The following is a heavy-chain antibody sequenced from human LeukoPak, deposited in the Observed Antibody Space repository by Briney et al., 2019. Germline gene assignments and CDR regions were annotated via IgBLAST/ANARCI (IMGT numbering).Heavy chain of an antibody. Sequence: GGSLRLSCAASGFTFSSYWMSWVRQAPGKGLEWVANIKQDGGEKYYVDPVKGRFTISRDNAKNSLYLQMNSLRAEDTAVYYSVVITTRGLDIWGQGTMVTVSS. D-gene: IGHD3-22*01. V-gene: IGHV3-7*01. J-gene: IGHJ3*02. CDR2: IKQDGGEK. CDR1: GFTFSSYW. CDR3: VVITTRGLDI.